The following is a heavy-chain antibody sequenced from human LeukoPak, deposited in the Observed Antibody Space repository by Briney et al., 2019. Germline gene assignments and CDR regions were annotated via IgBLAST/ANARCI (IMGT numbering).Heavy chain of an antibody. V-gene: IGHV3-23*01. CDR3: TTRAGYYDSSGYREGNDAFDI. J-gene: IGHJ3*02. Sequence: GGSLRLSCAASEFSFSSYAMTWVRQAPGKGLEWVSAINGGGGSTYYADSVKGRFTISRDNSKNTLSLQMNSLKTEDTAVYYCTTRAGYYDSSGYREGNDAFDIWGQGTMVTVSS. D-gene: IGHD3-22*01. CDR1: EFSFSSYA. CDR2: INGGGGST.